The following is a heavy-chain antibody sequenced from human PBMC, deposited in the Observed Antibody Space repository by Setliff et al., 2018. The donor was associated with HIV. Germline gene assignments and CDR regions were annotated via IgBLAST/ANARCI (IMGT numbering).Heavy chain of an antibody. CDR2: IKDDESEK. V-gene: IGHV3-7*01. Sequence: ETLSLSCAGSGFMFSDYWLHWVRQAPGKGLEWVADIKDDESEKYYVDSVRGRFTISRDNARNMAYLQMNGLGPEDTGLYYCAKEIPGATDYWGQGTLVTVSS. D-gene: IGHD5-12*01. CDR1: GFMFSDYW. J-gene: IGHJ4*02. CDR3: AKEIPGATDY.